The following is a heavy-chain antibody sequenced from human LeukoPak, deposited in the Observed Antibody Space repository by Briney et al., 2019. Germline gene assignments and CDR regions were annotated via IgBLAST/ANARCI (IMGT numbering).Heavy chain of an antibody. D-gene: IGHD3-9*01. CDR2: ISSNGGST. CDR1: GFTFSSYA. CDR3: ARQEKPLRYFDWLLNY. Sequence: GGSLRLSCAASGFTFSSYAMHWVRQAPGKGLEYVSAISSNGGSTYYANSVKGRFTISRDNSKNTLYLQMGSLRAEDMAVYYCARQEKPLRYFDWLLNYWGQGTLVTVPS. J-gene: IGHJ4*02. V-gene: IGHV3-64*01.